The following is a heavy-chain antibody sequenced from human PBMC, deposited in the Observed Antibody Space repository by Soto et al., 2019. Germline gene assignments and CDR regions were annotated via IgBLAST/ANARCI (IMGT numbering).Heavy chain of an antibody. CDR3: TKTLWYGSGPDGGYYFDY. CDR2: IIPIFGTA. CDR1: GGTFSSYA. V-gene: IGHV1-69*13. Sequence: GASVKVSCKASGGTFSSYAISWVRQAPGQGLEWMGGIIPIFGTADYAQKFQGRVTITADESTSTAYMELSSLRSEDTAVYYCTKTLWYGSGPDGGYYFDYWGQGTLVTVSS. D-gene: IGHD3-10*01. J-gene: IGHJ4*02.